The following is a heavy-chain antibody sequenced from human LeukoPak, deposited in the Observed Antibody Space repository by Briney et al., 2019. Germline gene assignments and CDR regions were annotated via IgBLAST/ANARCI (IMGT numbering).Heavy chain of an antibody. CDR2: IWYDESNK. J-gene: IGHJ4*02. Sequence: GGSLGLSCAASGFTFSGYGMHWVRQAPGKGLGWVAVIWYDESNKYYAGSVKGRFTISRDNSKNTLYLQMNSLRAEDTAVFYCARGNFRRDGYNFDYWGQGTLVTVSS. D-gene: IGHD5-24*01. CDR1: GFTFSGYG. CDR3: ARGNFRRDGYNFDY. V-gene: IGHV3-33*01.